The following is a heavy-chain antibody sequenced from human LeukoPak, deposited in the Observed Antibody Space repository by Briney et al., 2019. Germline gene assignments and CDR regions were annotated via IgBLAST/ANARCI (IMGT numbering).Heavy chain of an antibody. D-gene: IGHD2-8*02. CDR1: GFTFSTYD. CDR3: ARARGTDIDN. J-gene: IGHJ4*02. CDR2: ISSSSSTI. V-gene: IGHV3-48*04. Sequence: PGGSLRLSCAASGFTFSTYDMNWVRQAPGKGLEWVSYISSSSSTIYHADSVKGRFTISRDNSKNSLYLQMNSLRAEDTAVYYCARARGTDIDNWGQKTLVTASS.